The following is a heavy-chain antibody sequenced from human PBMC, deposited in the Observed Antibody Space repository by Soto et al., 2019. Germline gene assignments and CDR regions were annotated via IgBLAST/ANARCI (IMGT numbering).Heavy chain of an antibody. V-gene: IGHV4-34*01. CDR2: INHSGST. D-gene: IGHD5-12*01. Sequence: PSETLSLTCAVYGGSFSGYYWSWIRQPPGKGLEWIGEINHSGSTNYNPSLKSRVTISVDTSKNQFSLKLSSVTAADTAVYYCARIRGNIVATIMAFDIWGQGTMVTVSS. CDR3: ARIRGNIVATIMAFDI. CDR1: GGSFSGYY. J-gene: IGHJ3*02.